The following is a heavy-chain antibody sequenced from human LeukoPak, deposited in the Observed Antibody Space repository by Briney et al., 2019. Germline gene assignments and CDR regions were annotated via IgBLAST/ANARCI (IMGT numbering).Heavy chain of an antibody. CDR1: GASISSYY. J-gene: IGHJ4*02. V-gene: IGHV4-59*01. Sequence: SETLSLTCTVSGASISSYYWSWIRQPPGKGLEWIGYISYSGSTNYNPSLKSRVAISVDTSKNQFSLKLSSVTAADTAVYYCARDNGYNYYWGQGTLVTVSS. CDR3: ARDNGYNYY. D-gene: IGHD5-24*01. CDR2: ISYSGST.